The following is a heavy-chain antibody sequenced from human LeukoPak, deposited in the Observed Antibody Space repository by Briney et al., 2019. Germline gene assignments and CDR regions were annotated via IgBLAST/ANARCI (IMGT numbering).Heavy chain of an antibody. CDR2: IYYSGST. D-gene: IGHD6-13*01. CDR1: GGSISSYY. CDR3: ARAYSSSWPEYFQH. V-gene: IGHV4-59*01. Sequence: SETLSLTCTVSGGSISSYYWSWIRQPPGKGLEWIGYIYYSGSTNYNPPLKSRVTISVDTSKNQFSLKLSSVTAADTAVYYCARAYSSSWPEYFQHWGQGTLVTVSS. J-gene: IGHJ1*01.